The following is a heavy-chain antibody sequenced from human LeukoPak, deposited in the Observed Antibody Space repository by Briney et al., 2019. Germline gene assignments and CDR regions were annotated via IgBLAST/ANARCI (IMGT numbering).Heavy chain of an antibody. CDR1: GFTFSSYA. D-gene: IGHD4-11*01. Sequence: GGSLRLSCAASGFTFSSYAMHWVRQAPGKGLEWVAVISYDGSNKYYADSVKGRFTISRDNSKNTLYLQMNSLRAEDTAVYYCAREADYSNFDYWGQGTLVTVSS. J-gene: IGHJ4*02. CDR3: AREADYSNFDY. CDR2: ISYDGSNK. V-gene: IGHV3-30*04.